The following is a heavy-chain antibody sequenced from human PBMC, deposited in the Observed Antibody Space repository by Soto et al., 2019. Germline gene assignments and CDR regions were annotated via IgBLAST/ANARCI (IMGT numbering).Heavy chain of an antibody. J-gene: IGHJ3*02. CDR1: GDIVSSNSAA. CDR3: AREANSNRAYYDAFDI. V-gene: IGHV6-1*01. D-gene: IGHD1-20*01. Sequence: SQTLSLTCAISGDIVSSNSAAWDWIRQSPSRGLGWLGRTYYRSKWYNDYAVSVKSRITINPDTSNNKFSLQLNSVTPEDPAVYYCAREANSNRAYYDAFDIWGPGTLVTLSS. CDR2: TYYRSKWYN.